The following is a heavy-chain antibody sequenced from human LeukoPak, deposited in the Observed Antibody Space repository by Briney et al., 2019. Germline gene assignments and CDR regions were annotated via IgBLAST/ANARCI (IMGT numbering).Heavy chain of an antibody. J-gene: IGHJ4*02. CDR1: GFTFNTYI. V-gene: IGHV3-21*01. Sequence: GGSLRLSCAASGFTFNTYIMHWVRQAPGKGLEWVSSIGGSSAYIHYADSLKGRFTISRDNAKNSLYLQVNSLRAEDTGLYYCARGGNSAWLDPPLPSDYWGQGTLVIVSS. CDR3: ARGGNSAWLDPPLPSDY. CDR2: IGGSSAYI. D-gene: IGHD6-19*01.